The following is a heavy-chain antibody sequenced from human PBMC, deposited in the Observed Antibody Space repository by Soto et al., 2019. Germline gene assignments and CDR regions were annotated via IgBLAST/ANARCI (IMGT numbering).Heavy chain of an antibody. CDR3: ARDRLGGGSISGWFDL. CDR1: GGSISSSNW. Sequence: QVQLQESGPGLVKPSGTLSLTCAVSGGSISSSNWWSWVRQPPGKGLEWIGEIYHSGSTNYNPSLKSRITISVDKSKNQFSLQLNSVTAADTAVYFCARDRLGGGSISGWFDLWGQGTLVTVSS. J-gene: IGHJ5*02. V-gene: IGHV4-4*02. CDR2: IYHSGST. D-gene: IGHD2-15*01.